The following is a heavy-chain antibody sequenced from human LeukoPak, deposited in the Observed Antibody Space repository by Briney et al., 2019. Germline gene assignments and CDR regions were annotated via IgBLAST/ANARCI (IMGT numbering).Heavy chain of an antibody. J-gene: IGHJ5*02. Sequence: ASVKVSCKASGYTFTGYYMHWVRQAPGQGLEWMGWINPNSGGTNYAQKFQGRVTMTRDTSISTAYMELSRLRSDDTAVYYCASSYGSGSYYNRNWFDPWGQGTLVTVSS. V-gene: IGHV1-2*02. CDR1: GYTFTGYY. CDR2: INPNSGGT. D-gene: IGHD3-10*01. CDR3: ASSYGSGSYYNRNWFDP.